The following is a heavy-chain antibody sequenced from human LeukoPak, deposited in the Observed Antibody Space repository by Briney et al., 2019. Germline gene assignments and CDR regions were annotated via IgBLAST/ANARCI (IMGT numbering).Heavy chain of an antibody. V-gene: IGHV3-20*01. CDR3: ARVEAYSSSWYLPN. J-gene: IGHJ4*02. CDR2: INWNGGST. Sequence: GVLRLSCAASGFTFDDYGMSWVRQAPGKGLEWVSGINWNGGSTGYADSVKGRFTISRDNAKNSLYPQMNSLRAEDTALYHCARVEAYSSSWYLPNWGQGTLVTVSS. CDR1: GFTFDDYG. D-gene: IGHD6-13*01.